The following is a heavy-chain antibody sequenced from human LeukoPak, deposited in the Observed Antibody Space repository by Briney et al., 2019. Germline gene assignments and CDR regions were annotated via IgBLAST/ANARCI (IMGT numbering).Heavy chain of an antibody. D-gene: IGHD1-26*01. J-gene: IGHJ6*02. CDR2: IWYDGSNK. CDR1: GFTFSNYG. Sequence: GGSLRLSRAASGFTFSNYGMHWVRQAPGKGLEWVAVIWYDGSNKCYADSVKGRFTISRDNSRNTLYLQMDSLRAEDTAVYYCAKDRGNYYYGMDVWGQGTTVTVSS. CDR3: AKDRGNYYYGMDV. V-gene: IGHV3-30*02.